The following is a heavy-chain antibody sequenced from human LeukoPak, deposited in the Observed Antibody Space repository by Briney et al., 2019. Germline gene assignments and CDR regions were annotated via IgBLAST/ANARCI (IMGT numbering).Heavy chain of an antibody. D-gene: IGHD3-22*01. CDR1: GRLITRVRYS. Sequence: PSETLSLTCTVSGRLITRVRYSWSWIRQPAGKGLESNWRFYSSRRPDSNPSLKSRVTISVDTSKKQFSLKLNSVTAADTAVYYCAREKIGYYDSSGRGWFDPWGQGTLVTVSS. CDR3: AREKIGYYDSSGRGWFDP. CDR2: FYSSRRP. J-gene: IGHJ5*02. V-gene: IGHV4-61*02.